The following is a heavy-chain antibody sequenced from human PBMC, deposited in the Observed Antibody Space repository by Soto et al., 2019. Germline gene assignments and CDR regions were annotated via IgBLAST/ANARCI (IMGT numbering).Heavy chain of an antibody. CDR1: GGSISSYF. D-gene: IGHD6-19*01. Sequence: QAQLQESGPGLVKPSETLSLTCTVSGGSISSYFWSWIRQPPGKGLEWIGHISDSGNTNYNPSLRGRVTISVDTSKNPLSLKLGSVTAADTAVYYCARHYRTGWYGFDYWGQGTLVTVSS. CDR2: ISDSGNT. V-gene: IGHV4-59*08. CDR3: ARHYRTGWYGFDY. J-gene: IGHJ4*02.